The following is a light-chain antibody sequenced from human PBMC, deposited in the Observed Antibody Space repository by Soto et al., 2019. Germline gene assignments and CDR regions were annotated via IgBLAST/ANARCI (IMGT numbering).Light chain of an antibody. J-gene: IGKJ4*01. Sequence: EIVLTQSPATLSVSPGERATLSCRASQSVGSYLGWYQHKPGQAPRLLIYDASNRAPGIPARFSGSGSGTDFTLTISSLEPEDFAVYYCQQRNSWPLTFGGGTKLDMK. CDR3: QQRNSWPLT. CDR1: QSVGSY. CDR2: DAS. V-gene: IGKV3-11*01.